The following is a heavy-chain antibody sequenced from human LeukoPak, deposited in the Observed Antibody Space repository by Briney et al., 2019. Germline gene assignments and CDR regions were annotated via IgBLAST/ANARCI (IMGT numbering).Heavy chain of an antibody. J-gene: IGHJ6*03. Sequence: ASVKVSCKASGGTFSSYAISWVRQAPGQGLEWMGRIIPIFGTANYAQKFQGRVTITTDESTSTAYMELSSLRSEGTAVYYCAREGTDSSSWYRYYYYYMDVWGKGTTVTVSS. V-gene: IGHV1-69*05. CDR2: IIPIFGTA. CDR1: GGTFSSYA. D-gene: IGHD6-13*01. CDR3: AREGTDSSSWYRYYYYYMDV.